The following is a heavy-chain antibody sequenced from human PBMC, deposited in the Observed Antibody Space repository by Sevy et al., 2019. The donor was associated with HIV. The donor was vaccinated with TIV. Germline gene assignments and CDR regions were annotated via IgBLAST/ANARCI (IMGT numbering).Heavy chain of an antibody. CDR1: GFTFGDFW. CDR2: IKRDGSEK. D-gene: IGHD2-2*01. J-gene: IGHJ6*02. Sequence: GGSLRLSCAASGFTFGDFWMTWVRQAPGKGLEWVANIKRDGSEKYYVPSVKGRFTISRDNAKSSLYLQMKNLGAEDTAVYYCARDCNSNTCLWGLDVWGQGTTVTVSS. V-gene: IGHV3-7*03. CDR3: ARDCNSNTCLWGLDV.